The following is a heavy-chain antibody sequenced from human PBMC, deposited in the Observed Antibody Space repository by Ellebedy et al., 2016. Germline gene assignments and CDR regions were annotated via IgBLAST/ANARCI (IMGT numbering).Heavy chain of an antibody. CDR2: INNSGST. V-gene: IGHV4-34*01. Sequence: SETLSLTCAVYGGSFSGYYWSWIRQPPGKGLEWIGEINNSGSTNYNPSLKSRVTISVDTSKNQFSLKLSSVTAADAAVYYCATNLRWLPDYWGQGTLVTVSS. CDR3: ATNLRWLPDY. CDR1: GGSFSGYY. D-gene: IGHD4-23*01. J-gene: IGHJ4*02.